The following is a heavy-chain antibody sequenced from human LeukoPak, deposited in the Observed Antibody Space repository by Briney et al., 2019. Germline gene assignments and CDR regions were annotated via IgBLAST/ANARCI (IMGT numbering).Heavy chain of an antibody. CDR3: AKGLAVAGHFDY. V-gene: IGHV3-74*01. J-gene: IGHJ4*02. Sequence: GGSLRLSCAASGFTFSSYFWMHWVRQAPGKGLVWVSRIRSDGGSSTYADSVKGRFTISRDKPKNTLYLQMNSLRAEDTAVYYCAKGLAVAGHFDYWGQGTLVTVSS. CDR1: GFTFSSYFW. D-gene: IGHD6-19*01. CDR2: IRSDGGSS.